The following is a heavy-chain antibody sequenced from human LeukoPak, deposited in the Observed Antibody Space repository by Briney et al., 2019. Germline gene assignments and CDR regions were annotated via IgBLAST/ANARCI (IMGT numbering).Heavy chain of an antibody. V-gene: IGHV3-48*01. CDR1: GFIFSNYS. D-gene: IGHD7-27*01. CDR3: ASPGVYINWGAFDY. J-gene: IGHJ4*02. CDR2: VNRGSTTV. Sequence: PGGSLGLSCAASGFIFSNYSMNWVRQAPGKGLEWVSYVNRGSTTVYYADSVKGRFTISRDNAKNSLCLQMNSLRAEDTAVYYCASPGVYINWGAFDYWGQGILVTVSS.